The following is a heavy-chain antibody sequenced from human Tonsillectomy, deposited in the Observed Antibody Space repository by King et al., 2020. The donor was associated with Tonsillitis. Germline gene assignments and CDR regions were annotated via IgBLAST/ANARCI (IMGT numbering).Heavy chain of an antibody. V-gene: IGHV3-33*05. J-gene: IGHJ3*02. CDR1: GFTFSDYG. CDR3: ANLPIDSFDI. CDR2: LSHDGRNK. Sequence: QLVQSWGGVVQPGRSLRLSCAASGFTFSDYGMHWVRRAPGKGLECVASLSHDGRNKYYGDSVKGRFTISRDNSKNTLYLQMNSLRVEDTAVYYCANLPIDSFDIWGQGTMVTVSS.